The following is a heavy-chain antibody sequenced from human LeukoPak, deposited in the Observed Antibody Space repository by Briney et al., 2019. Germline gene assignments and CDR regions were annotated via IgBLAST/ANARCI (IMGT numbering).Heavy chain of an antibody. D-gene: IGHD6-19*01. CDR3: ARGVPVAGTGYYFDY. CDR2: INPDSGVT. CDR1: GYTFTGYY. V-gene: IGHV1-2*02. J-gene: IGHJ4*02. Sequence: ASVKVSCKASGYTFTGYYIQWVRQAPGQGLEWMGWINPDSGVTNYAQKFQGRVTLTRDTSISTAYMELSRLRSDDTAVYYCARGVPVAGTGYYFDYWGQGTLVTVSS.